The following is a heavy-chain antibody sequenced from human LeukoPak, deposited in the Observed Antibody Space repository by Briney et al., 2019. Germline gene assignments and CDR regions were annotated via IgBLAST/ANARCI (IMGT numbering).Heavy chain of an antibody. V-gene: IGHV3-21*01. J-gene: IGHJ6*04. CDR1: GFTFSSYS. Sequence: GGSLRLSCAASGFTFSSYSMNWVRQAPGKGLEWVSSISSSSSYIYYADSVKGRFTISRDNAKNSLYLQMNSLRAEDTAVYYCASCSGYSSSCGVWGKGTTVTVSS. CDR3: ASCSGYSSSCGV. D-gene: IGHD6-13*01. CDR2: ISSSSSYI.